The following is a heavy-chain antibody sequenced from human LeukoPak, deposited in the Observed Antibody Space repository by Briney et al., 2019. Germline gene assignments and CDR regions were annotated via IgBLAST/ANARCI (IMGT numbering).Heavy chain of an antibody. J-gene: IGHJ4*02. V-gene: IGHV3-23*01. Sequence: GGSLRLSCAASGFTFNNYVMSWVRRAPGKGLEWVSTIGGSGARTYYADSVRGRFTISRDNSKNTVYLQLNSLRGEDTAVYYCAKDLVSGDWYWRGFDSWGQGTLSPSPQ. CDR3: AKDLVSGDWYWRGFDS. CDR2: IGGSGART. CDR1: GFTFNNYV. D-gene: IGHD6-19*01.